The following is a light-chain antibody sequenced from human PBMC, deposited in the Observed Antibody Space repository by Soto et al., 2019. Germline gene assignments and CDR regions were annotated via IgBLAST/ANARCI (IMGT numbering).Light chain of an antibody. CDR1: SGSVSTSYY. Sequence: QAVVTQEPSLSVSPGGTVTLTCGLSSGSVSTSYYPGWYQQTPGQAPRTLIYNTNTRSSGVPDRFSGSILGNKAALTITGAQAEDESDYYCVLYMSSGTDCVFGGGTKLTVL. CDR2: NTN. CDR3: VLYMSSGTDCV. J-gene: IGLJ3*02. V-gene: IGLV8-61*01.